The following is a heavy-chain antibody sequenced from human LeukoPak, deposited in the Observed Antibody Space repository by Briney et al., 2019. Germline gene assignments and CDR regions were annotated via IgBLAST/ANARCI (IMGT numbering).Heavy chain of an antibody. Sequence: PGGTLRLSCAASGFTFSSYGMSWVRQAPGKGLEWVSAITGTGHITYYADSVKGRFTISRDNSKNTLYLQMNSLRAEDTALYYCARGGDYVWGSYRYLVSWGQGTLVTVSS. CDR1: GFTFSSYG. J-gene: IGHJ4*02. CDR2: ITGTGHIT. CDR3: ARGGDYVWGSYRYLVS. V-gene: IGHV3-23*01. D-gene: IGHD3-16*02.